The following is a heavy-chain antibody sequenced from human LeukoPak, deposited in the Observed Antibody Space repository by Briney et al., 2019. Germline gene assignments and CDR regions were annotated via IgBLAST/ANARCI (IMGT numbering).Heavy chain of an antibody. CDR1: GYTFTSYY. CDR3: ARDRLVVVAATPYYYYGMGV. J-gene: IGHJ6*02. D-gene: IGHD2-15*01. CDR2: INPSGGST. Sequence: ASVKVSCKASGYTFTSYYMHWVRQAPGQGLEWMGIINPSGGSTSYAQKFQGRVTMTRDTSTSTVYMELSSLRSEDTAVYYCARDRLVVVAATPYYYYGMGVWGQGTTVTVSS. V-gene: IGHV1-46*01.